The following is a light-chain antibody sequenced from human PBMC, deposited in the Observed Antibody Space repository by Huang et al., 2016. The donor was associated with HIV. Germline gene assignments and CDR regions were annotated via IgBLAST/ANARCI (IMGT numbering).Light chain of an antibody. CDR2: CAS. Sequence: DIVVTQSPDSLAVSLGETATLNCRSSQSVLSSSTNKDYLAWFQQKPGQPPKLLIFCASTREAGVPDRFSGSGSGTHFTLTITNLKAEDVAIYYCQQYYSSPQTFGPGTRVEIK. V-gene: IGKV4-1*01. CDR1: QSVLSSSTNKDY. J-gene: IGKJ1*01. CDR3: QQYYSSPQT.